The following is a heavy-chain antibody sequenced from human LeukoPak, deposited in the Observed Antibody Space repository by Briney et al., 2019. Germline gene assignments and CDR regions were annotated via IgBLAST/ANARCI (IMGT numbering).Heavy chain of an antibody. D-gene: IGHD2-21*02. J-gene: IGHJ4*02. CDR3: ASTYCGGDCRGYFDY. V-gene: IGHV1-2*02. CDR1: GYTFIGYY. Sequence: ASVKVSCKASGYTFIGYYMHWVRQAPGQGLEWMGWINPNSGGTNYAQKFQGRVTMTRDTSISTAYMELSRLRSDDTAVYYCASTYCGGDCRGYFDYWGQGTLVTVSS. CDR2: INPNSGGT.